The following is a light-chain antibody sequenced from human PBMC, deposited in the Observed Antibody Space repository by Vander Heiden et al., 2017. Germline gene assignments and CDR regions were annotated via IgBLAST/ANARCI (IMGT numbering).Light chain of an antibody. J-gene: IGLJ3*02. CDR2: LNSDGSH. CDR1: SGHSSYA. V-gene: IGLV4-69*01. CDR3: QTWGTGIQWV. Sequence: HLVLTQSPPDSASLAAPVKLTCTLSSGHSSYAIAWHQQQPEKGPRYLMKLNSDGSHSKGDGIPDRFSGSSSGAERYLTISSLQSEDEADYYCQTWGTGIQWVFGGGTKLTVL.